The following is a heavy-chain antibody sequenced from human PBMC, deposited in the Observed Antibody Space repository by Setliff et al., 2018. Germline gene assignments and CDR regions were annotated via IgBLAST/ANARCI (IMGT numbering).Heavy chain of an antibody. CDR1: GDSFSDYY. V-gene: IGHV4-34*01. Sequence: PSETLSLTCAVYGDSFSDYYWSWLRQPPGKGLEWIEEVNHRGDTNYRPSLRGRVTMTVDAARKQLSLKISSMTAADAGVYYCRFWSGYYKNDFWGHGTLVTVSS. CDR3: RFWSGYYKNDF. D-gene: IGHD6-25*01. J-gene: IGHJ4*01. CDR2: VNHRGDT.